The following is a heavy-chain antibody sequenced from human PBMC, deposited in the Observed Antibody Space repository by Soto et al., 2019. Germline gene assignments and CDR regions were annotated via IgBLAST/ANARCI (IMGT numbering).Heavy chain of an antibody. V-gene: IGHV2-5*02. CDR2: IYWDDDK. Sequence: QITLNESGPTVVRPTETLTLTCRFSGFSLTTSGVGVGWIRQSPGKAPEWLALIYWDDDKRYSASLKSRLTITKDTSKNQVVLTVSDLDPTDKATYCCANRVLRTVFGLVTTTAISFDFWGQGTPVAVS. CDR1: GFSLTTSGVG. D-gene: IGHD3-3*01. J-gene: IGHJ4*02. CDR3: ANRVLRTVFGLVTTTAISFDF.